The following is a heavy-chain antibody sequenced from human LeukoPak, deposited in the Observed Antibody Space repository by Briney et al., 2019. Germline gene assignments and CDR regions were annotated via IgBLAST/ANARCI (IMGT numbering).Heavy chain of an antibody. CDR1: GGTFSSYA. CDR2: IIPILGIA. D-gene: IGHD6-19*01. V-gene: IGHV1-69*04. J-gene: IGHJ6*02. Sequence: SVKVSCKASGGTFSSYAISWVRQAPGQGLEWMGRIIPILGIANYAQKFRGRVTITADKSTSTAYMELSSLRSEDTAVYYCARDSSGFFGMDVWGQGTTVTVSS. CDR3: ARDSSGFFGMDV.